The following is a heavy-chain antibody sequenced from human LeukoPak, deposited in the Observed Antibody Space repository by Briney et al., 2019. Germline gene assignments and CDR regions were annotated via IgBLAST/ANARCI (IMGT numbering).Heavy chain of an antibody. CDR3: VSFYETY. CDR2: IWYDGSNK. CDR1: GFTFSSYG. Sequence: QPGGSLRLSCAASGFTFSSYGMHWVRQAPGKGLEWVAVIWYDGSNKYYADSVKGRFTISKDNAKNTVYLQMNSLRAEDTAVYYCVSFYETYWGRGTLVTVSS. D-gene: IGHD2/OR15-2a*01. J-gene: IGHJ4*02. V-gene: IGHV3-33*03.